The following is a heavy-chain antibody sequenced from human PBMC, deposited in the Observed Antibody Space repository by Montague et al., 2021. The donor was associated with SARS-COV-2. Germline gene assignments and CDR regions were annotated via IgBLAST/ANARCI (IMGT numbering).Heavy chain of an antibody. J-gene: IGHJ6*02. D-gene: IGHD2-8*01. Sequence: SETLSLICTVSGGSISGYYWSWIRQSPGKGLEWIGYIYYSGSTKYNPFLESRVTVSVDRSKNQVSLKLSSVTPADTAVYYCARLLRSCSNGVCRTYYYYAMDVWGQGTTVTVSS. CDR3: ARLLRSCSNGVCRTYYYYAMDV. V-gene: IGHV4-59*01. CDR1: GGSISGYY. CDR2: IYYSGST.